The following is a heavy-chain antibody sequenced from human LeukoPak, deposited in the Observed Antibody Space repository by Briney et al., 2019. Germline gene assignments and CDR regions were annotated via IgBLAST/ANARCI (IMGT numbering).Heavy chain of an antibody. V-gene: IGHV3-30*02. CDR3: AKASSGWLTYYYGMDV. J-gene: IGHJ6*02. CDR2: IPYDGSNK. D-gene: IGHD6-19*01. Sequence: GGSLRLSCAASGFTFSSYGMHWVRQAPGKGLEWVALIPYDGSNKYYADSVKGRFTISRDNSKNTLYLQMNSLRAEDTAVYYCAKASSGWLTYYYGMDVWGQGTTVTVSS. CDR1: GFTFSSYG.